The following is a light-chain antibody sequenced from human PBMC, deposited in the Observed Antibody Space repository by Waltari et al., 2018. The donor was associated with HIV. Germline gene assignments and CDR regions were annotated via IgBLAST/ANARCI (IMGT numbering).Light chain of an antibody. CDR2: EVS. CDR1: SSDVGGYNY. Sequence: SCTGTSSDVGGYNYVSWYQQHPGRAPKVVVYEVSNRPSGISNRFSGSKSGNTASLTISGLQAEDEADYYCISYTSGSTLYVFGTGTKVTVL. J-gene: IGLJ1*01. CDR3: ISYTSGSTLYV. V-gene: IGLV2-14*01.